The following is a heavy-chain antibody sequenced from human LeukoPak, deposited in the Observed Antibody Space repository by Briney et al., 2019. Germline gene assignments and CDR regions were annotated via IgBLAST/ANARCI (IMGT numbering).Heavy chain of an antibody. CDR2: IYYSGST. D-gene: IGHD1-26*01. J-gene: IGHJ3*02. CDR1: GGSISSSSHY. V-gene: IGHV4-39*01. CDR3: ARPAYRGSYYDAFDI. Sequence: SETLSLTCTVSGGSISSSSHYWGWIRQPPGKGLEWIGSIYYSGSTYYNPSLKSRVTISVDTSKNKFSLKLNSVTAADTAVYYCARPAYRGSYYDAFDIWGQGTMVTVSS.